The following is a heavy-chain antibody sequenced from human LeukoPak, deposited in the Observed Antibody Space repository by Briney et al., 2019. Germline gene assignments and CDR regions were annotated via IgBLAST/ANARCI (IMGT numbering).Heavy chain of an antibody. Sequence: SVKVSCKASGGTFSSYAISWVRQAPGQGLEWMGGIIPIFGTANYAQKFQGRVTITADESTSTAYMELSSLRSEDTAVYYCARGGQWLAPFDYWGQGTLVTVSS. CDR2: IIPIFGTA. CDR1: GGTFSSYA. J-gene: IGHJ4*02. CDR3: ARGGQWLAPFDY. D-gene: IGHD6-19*01. V-gene: IGHV1-69*13.